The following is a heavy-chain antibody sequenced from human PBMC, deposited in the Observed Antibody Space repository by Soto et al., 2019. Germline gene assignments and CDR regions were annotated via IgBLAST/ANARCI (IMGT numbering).Heavy chain of an antibody. CDR1: GFTFSSYG. D-gene: IGHD3-10*01. V-gene: IGHV3-33*01. J-gene: IGHJ6*02. CDR2: IWYDGSNK. CDR3: ARDITMVRGVIARYYYGMDV. Sequence: QVQLVESGGGVVQPGRSLRLSCAASGFTFSSYGMHWVRQAPGKGLEWVAVIWYDGSNKYYADSVKGRFTISRDNSKNTLYLQMNSLRGEDTAVYYCARDITMVRGVIARYYYGMDVWGQGTTVTVSS.